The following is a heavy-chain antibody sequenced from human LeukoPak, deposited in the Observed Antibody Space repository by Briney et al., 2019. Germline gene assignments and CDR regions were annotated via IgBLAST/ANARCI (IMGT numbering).Heavy chain of an antibody. V-gene: IGHV1-24*01. CDR2: FDPEDGET. CDR1: GYTLTELS. J-gene: IGHJ5*02. Sequence: SSVTVSFKVSGYTLTELSMHWVRQAPGRGVEWMGGFDPEDGETIYAQKFQGRVTMTEDTSTDTAYMELSSLRSEDTAVYYCATLARTLAVPAGDNWFDPWGQGTLVTVSS. CDR3: ATLARTLAVPAGDNWFDP. D-gene: IGHD2-2*01.